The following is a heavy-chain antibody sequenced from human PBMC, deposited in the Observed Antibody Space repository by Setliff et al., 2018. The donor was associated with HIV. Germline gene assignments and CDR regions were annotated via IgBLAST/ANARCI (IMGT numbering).Heavy chain of an antibody. CDR1: GDTFRNYA. Sequence: SVKVSCKASGDTFRNYAFSWVRQAPGQGPEWMGGIMPVFDKQKYAQKFQGRVTITADESTSSVYMELSSLRSDDTAVYYCARDLVAVANTFYYYYMDVWGKGTTVTVSS. D-gene: IGHD6-19*01. V-gene: IGHV1-69*13. J-gene: IGHJ6*03. CDR3: ARDLVAVANTFYYYYMDV. CDR2: IMPVFDKQ.